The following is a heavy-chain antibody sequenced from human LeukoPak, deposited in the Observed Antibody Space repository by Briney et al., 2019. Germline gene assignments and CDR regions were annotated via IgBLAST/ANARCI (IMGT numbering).Heavy chain of an antibody. CDR1: GFTFSSYG. V-gene: IGHV3-30*18. J-gene: IGHJ5*02. D-gene: IGHD2-15*01. Sequence: GGSLRLSCAASGFTFSSYGMHWVRQAPVKGLEWVAVISYDGSNKYYADSVKGRFTISRDNSKNTLYLQMNSLRAEDTAVYYCAKDQRYCSGGSCYDNWFDPWGQGTLVTVSS. CDR3: AKDQRYCSGGSCYDNWFDP. CDR2: ISYDGSNK.